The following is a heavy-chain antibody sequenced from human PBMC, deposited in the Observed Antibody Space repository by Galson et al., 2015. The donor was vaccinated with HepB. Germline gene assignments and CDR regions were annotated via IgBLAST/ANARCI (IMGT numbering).Heavy chain of an antibody. V-gene: IGHV3-48*03. CDR1: GFTFSSYE. J-gene: IGHJ4*02. D-gene: IGHD2-15*01. CDR3: ARGYCSGGSCYFSPVDY. Sequence: SLKLSCAASGFTFSSYEMNWVRQAPGKGLEWVSYISSSGSTIYHADSVKGRFTISRDNAKNSLYLQMNSLRAEDTAVYYCARGYCSGGSCYFSPVDYWGQGTLVTVSS. CDR2: ISSSGSTI.